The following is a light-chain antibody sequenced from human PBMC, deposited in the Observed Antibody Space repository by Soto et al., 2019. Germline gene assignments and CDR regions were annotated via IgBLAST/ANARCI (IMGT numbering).Light chain of an antibody. V-gene: IGKV3-20*01. J-gene: IGKJ3*01. CDR2: AS. CDR1: QSVSDSY. Sequence: EIVLTQSPGTLSLAAGERATLSCRASQSVSDSYLAWYQQKPGQAPRLLIYASSRATGIPDRFSGSGSGTDFTLTISRLEPEDFALYYCQHYGTSALFGPGTKVDIK. CDR3: QHYGTSAL.